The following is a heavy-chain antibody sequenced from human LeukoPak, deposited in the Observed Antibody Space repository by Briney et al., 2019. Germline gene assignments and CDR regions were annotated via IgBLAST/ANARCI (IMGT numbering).Heavy chain of an antibody. V-gene: IGHV3-21*01. D-gene: IGHD2-8*01. J-gene: IGHJ4*02. CDR2: ISSSSSYI. Sequence: PGGSLRLSCAASGFTFSSYSMNWVRQAPGKGLEWVSSISSSSSYIYYAESVKGRFTISRDNAENSLYLQMNSLRAEDTAVYYCARGLGYCINGVCYGRGTDYWGQGTLVTVSS. CDR3: ARGLGYCINGVCYGRGTDY. CDR1: GFTFSSYS.